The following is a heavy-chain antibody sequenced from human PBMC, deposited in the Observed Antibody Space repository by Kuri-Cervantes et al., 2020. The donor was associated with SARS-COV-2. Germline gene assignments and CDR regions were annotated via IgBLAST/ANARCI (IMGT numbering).Heavy chain of an antibody. Sequence: ASVKISCKASGYTFTAYYMHWVRQAPGQGLEWMGWINPNSGGANYAQKFQGRVTMTRDTSISTVYMDLSRLRSDDTALYYCATSLKSLAYCSGGSCYQIDYWGQGTLVTVSS. CDR3: ATSLKSLAYCSGGSCYQIDY. V-gene: IGHV1-2*02. D-gene: IGHD2-15*01. CDR1: GYTFTAYY. J-gene: IGHJ4*02. CDR2: INPNSGGA.